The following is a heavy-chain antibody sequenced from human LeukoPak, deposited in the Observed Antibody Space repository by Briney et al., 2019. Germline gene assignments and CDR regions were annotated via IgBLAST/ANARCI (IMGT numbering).Heavy chain of an antibody. V-gene: IGHV3-23*01. CDR2: ISRSGGRT. D-gene: IGHD2-8*01. CDR3: AKDRSCTNDICHGDFDY. Sequence: PGGSLRLSCAASGFTFSSYAVSWVRQAPGKGLEWVSRISRSGGRTYSADSVKGRFTISRDNSKNTLYLQMNSLRAEDTALYYCAKDRSCTNDICHGDFDYWGQGTLVTVSS. CDR1: GFTFSSYA. J-gene: IGHJ4*02.